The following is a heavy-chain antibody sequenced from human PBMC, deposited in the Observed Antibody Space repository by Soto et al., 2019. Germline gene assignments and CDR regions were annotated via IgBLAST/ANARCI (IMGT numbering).Heavy chain of an antibody. Sequence: QVQLVQSGAEVKKPGASVKVSCKASGYTFTTYSMHWVRQAPGQRLEWMGWMNPLNGDTKYSQRCXCRLTIIRDTSASTAYMELSSLRSEDTAIYYCARGNSGAFDIWGQGTMVTVSS. CDR2: MNPLNGDT. CDR1: GYTFTTYS. J-gene: IGHJ3*02. D-gene: IGHD6-19*01. CDR3: ARGNSGAFDI. V-gene: IGHV1-3*01.